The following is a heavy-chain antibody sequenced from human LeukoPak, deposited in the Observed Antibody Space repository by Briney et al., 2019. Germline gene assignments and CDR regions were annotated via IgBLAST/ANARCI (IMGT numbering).Heavy chain of an antibody. J-gene: IGHJ4*02. V-gene: IGHV4-34*01. CDR1: GGSFSGYY. D-gene: IGHD5-12*01. CDR3: ASAMGYSGYDFRFDY. CDR2: INHSGST. Sequence: TSETLSLTCAVYGGSFSGYYWSWIRQPPGKGLEWIGEINHSGSTNYNPSLKSRVTISVDTYKNQFSLKLSSVTAADTAVYYCASAMGYSGYDFRFDYWGQGTLVTVSS.